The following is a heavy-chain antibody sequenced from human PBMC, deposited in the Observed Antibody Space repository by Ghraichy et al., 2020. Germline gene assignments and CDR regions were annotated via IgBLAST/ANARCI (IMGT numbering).Heavy chain of an antibody. Sequence: SETLSLTCAVYGGSFSGYYWSWIRQPPGKGLEWIGEINHSGSTNYNPSLKSRVTISVDTSKNQFSLKLSSVTAADTAVYYCARSEFHSGTPKRGDAFDIWGQGTMVTVSS. CDR2: INHSGST. J-gene: IGHJ3*02. CDR3: ARSEFHSGTPKRGDAFDI. CDR1: GGSFSGYY. D-gene: IGHD1-1*01. V-gene: IGHV4-34*01.